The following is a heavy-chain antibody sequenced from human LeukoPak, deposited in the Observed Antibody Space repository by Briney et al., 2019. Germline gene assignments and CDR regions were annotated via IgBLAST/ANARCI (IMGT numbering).Heavy chain of an antibody. D-gene: IGHD5-18*01. CDR2: INHSGST. J-gene: IGHJ6*03. Sequence: SETLSLTCAVHGGSFSGYYWTWIRQPPGKGLEWIGEINHSGSTNYNPSLKSRVTMSVDTSKNQFSLKLSSVTAADTAVYYCARDRGAMVTHYYYYYMDVWGKGTTVTISS. V-gene: IGHV4-34*01. CDR3: ARDRGAMVTHYYYYYMDV. CDR1: GGSFSGYY.